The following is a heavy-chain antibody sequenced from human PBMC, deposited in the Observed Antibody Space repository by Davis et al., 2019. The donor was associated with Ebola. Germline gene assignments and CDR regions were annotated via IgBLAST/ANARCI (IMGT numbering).Heavy chain of an antibody. V-gene: IGHV4-4*02. CDR3: ARAGGDTVDYGMDV. D-gene: IGHD5-18*01. CDR2: IYHSGST. CDR1: GFTLGDHY. Sequence: GSLRLSCAASGFTLGDHYVDWVRRAPGKGLEWIGEIYHSGSTNYNPSLKSRVTISVDKSKNQFSLKLSSVTAADTAVYYCARAGGDTVDYGMDVWGQGTTVTVSS. J-gene: IGHJ6*02.